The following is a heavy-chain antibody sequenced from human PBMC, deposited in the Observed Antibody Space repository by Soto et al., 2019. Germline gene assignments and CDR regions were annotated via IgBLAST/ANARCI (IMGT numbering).Heavy chain of an antibody. J-gene: IGHJ5*02. CDR3: ATSIRGGAMGLA. CDR1: GYTFSSYD. Sequence: QVQLVQSGAEVKKPGASVKVSCKASGYTFSSYDINWVRQATGQGLEWMGWMDPNSANTGNAQKFQGRVNMTRNTSINTAYMELSSLRSEDTAVYYCATSIRGGAMGLAWGQGTLVTVSS. CDR2: MDPNSANT. D-gene: IGHD3-16*01. V-gene: IGHV1-8*01.